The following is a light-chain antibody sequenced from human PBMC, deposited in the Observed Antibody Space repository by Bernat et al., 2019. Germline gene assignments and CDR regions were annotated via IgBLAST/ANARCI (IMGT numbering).Light chain of an antibody. V-gene: IGKV1-9*01. Sequence: ASVGDIVTITCRASQTFSSYLAWYQQKPGKAPKRLIYFASNLESGVPSRFSVSGSGTEFTLTISSLQPEDFAPSYCQQSNSNPPTFGGGTKVEIK. J-gene: IGKJ4*01. CDR3: QQSNSNPPT. CDR1: QTFSSY. CDR2: FAS.